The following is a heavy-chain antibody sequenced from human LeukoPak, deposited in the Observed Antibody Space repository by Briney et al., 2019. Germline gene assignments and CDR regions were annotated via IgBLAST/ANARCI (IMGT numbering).Heavy chain of an antibody. V-gene: IGHV4-59*01. CDR3: ARYSETYYYY. CDR1: GGSITGYY. Sequence: SETLSLTCTVSGGSITGYYWSWVRQPPGKGLEWIGSIYYSGSTHYSPSLKSRATISVDTSKNQFSLKLSSVTAADTAVYYCARYSETYYYYWGQGTLVTVSS. J-gene: IGHJ4*02. D-gene: IGHD1-26*01. CDR2: IYYSGST.